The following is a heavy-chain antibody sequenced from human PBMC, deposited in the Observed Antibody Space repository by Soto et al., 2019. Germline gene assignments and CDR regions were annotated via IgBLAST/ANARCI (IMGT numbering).Heavy chain of an antibody. J-gene: IGHJ5*02. Sequence: SETLSLTCTVSGGSIRVTDYFWGWIRQPPGKALEWIASIYHSGSTYYNPSLKSRVTMSVDTSNNQFALTLNSVTAADTAVYFCARASWWFDPWGQGTLGTVSS. CDR3: ARASWWFDP. CDR1: GGSIRVTDYF. CDR2: IYHSGST. V-gene: IGHV4-39*01.